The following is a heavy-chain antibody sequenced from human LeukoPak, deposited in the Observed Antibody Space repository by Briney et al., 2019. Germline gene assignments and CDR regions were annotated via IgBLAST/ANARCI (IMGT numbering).Heavy chain of an antibody. CDR2: IYYSGST. CDR1: GGSISSSSYY. V-gene: IGHV4-39*07. D-gene: IGHD6-19*01. Sequence: KPSETLSLTCTVSGGSISSSSYYWGWIRQPPGKGLEWIGSIYYSGSTYYNPSLKSRVTISVDTSKNQFSLKLSSVTAADTAVYYCARDPLIAVAVDYWGQGTLVTVSS. J-gene: IGHJ4*02. CDR3: ARDPLIAVAVDY.